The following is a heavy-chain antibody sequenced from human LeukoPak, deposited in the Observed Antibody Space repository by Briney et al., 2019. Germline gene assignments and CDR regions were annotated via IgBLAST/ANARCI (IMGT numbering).Heavy chain of an antibody. CDR3: AKKVLFDNWFDA. V-gene: IGHV3-23*01. J-gene: IGHJ5*02. D-gene: IGHD2-15*01. CDR1: GFPFSKSA. Sequence: GGSLRLSCAASGFPFSKSAMVWVRQPPGKGLQWVSSISDAGRNTHYADSVKGRFTISRDNSKNILYLQLNSLRADDTAMYYCAKKVLFDNWFDAWGQGILVTVSS. CDR2: ISDAGRNT.